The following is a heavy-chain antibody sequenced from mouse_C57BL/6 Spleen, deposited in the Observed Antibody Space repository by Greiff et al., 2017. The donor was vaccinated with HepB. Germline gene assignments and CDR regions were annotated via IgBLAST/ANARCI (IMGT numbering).Heavy chain of an antibody. CDR1: GFTFSDYG. J-gene: IGHJ1*03. D-gene: IGHD1-1*01. V-gene: IGHV5-15*01. CDR2: ISNLAYSI. CDR3: ARPGSSYWYFDV. Sequence: EVKLVASGGGLVQPGGSLKLSCAASGFTFSDYGMAWVRQAPRKGPEWVAFISNLAYSIYYADTVTGRFTISGENAKNTLYLEMSSLRSEDTAMYYCARPGSSYWYFDVWGTGTTVTVSS.